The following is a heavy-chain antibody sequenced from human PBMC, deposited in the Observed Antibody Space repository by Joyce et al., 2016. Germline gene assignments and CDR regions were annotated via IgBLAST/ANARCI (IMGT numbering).Heavy chain of an antibody. J-gene: IGHJ4*02. D-gene: IGHD4-23*01. CDR3: AREYGGTFYFDY. CDR2: SNPDRGET. CDR1: GFSFSGYY. V-gene: IGHV1-2*02. Sequence: QVQLVQSGAEVKNPGASVKVSCKASGFSFSGYYIHWVRQAPGQGLEWMGGSNPDRGETSYAQKVQGRVTMTRDTSISTVYLELGRLTSDDTALYYCAREYGGTFYFDYWGQVTLVTVSS.